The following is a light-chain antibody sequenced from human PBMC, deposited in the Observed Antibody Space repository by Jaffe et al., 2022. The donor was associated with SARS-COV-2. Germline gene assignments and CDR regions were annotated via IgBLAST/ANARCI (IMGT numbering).Light chain of an antibody. CDR1: QGVGND. Sequence: DIQMTQSPSSLSASVGDRVTITCRASQGVGNDLGWYQQSPGKAPKRLIYAAFTLESGVPSRFSGSRSGTEFTLTISSLQPEDFATYYCLRHHSYPPEGAFGQGTKVEVK. V-gene: IGKV1-17*01. CDR3: LRHHSYPPEGA. CDR2: AAF. J-gene: IGKJ1*01.